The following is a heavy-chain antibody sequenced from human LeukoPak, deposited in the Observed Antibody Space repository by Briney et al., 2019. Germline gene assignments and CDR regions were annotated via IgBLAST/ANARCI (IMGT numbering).Heavy chain of an antibody. CDR3: ARGTAYYDFWSGYYGGGYFDY. V-gene: IGHV4-59*08. CDR1: GGSISSYY. CDR2: IYYSGST. J-gene: IGHJ4*02. Sequence: SETLSLTCTVSGGSISSYYWSWIRQPPGKGLEWIGYIYYSGSTNYNPSLKSRVTISVDTSKNQFSLKLSSVTAADTAVYYCARGTAYYDFWSGYYGGGYFDYWGQGTLVTVSS. D-gene: IGHD3-3*01.